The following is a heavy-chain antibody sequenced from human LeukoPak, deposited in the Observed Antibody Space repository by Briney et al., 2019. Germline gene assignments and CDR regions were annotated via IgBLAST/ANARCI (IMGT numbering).Heavy chain of an antibody. V-gene: IGHV1-2*02. CDR3: AGVRVGATSIDY. J-gene: IGHJ4*02. D-gene: IGHD1-26*01. CDR2: INPNSGGT. Sequence: ASVKVSCKASGYTFTGYYMHWVRQAPGQGLEWMGWINPNSGGTNYAQKFQGRVTMTRDTSISTADMELSRLRSDDTAVYYCAGVRVGATSIDYWGQGTLVTVSS. CDR1: GYTFTGYY.